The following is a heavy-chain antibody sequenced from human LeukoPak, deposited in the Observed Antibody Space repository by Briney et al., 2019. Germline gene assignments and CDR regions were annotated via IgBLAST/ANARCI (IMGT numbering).Heavy chain of an antibody. CDR3: AKDTMITFGGVIVFDY. CDR2: ISWNSGSI. J-gene: IGHJ4*02. CDR1: GFTFDDYA. V-gene: IGHV3-9*01. Sequence: GGSLRLSCAASGFTFDDYAMHWVRQAPGKGLEWVSGISWNSGSIGYADSVKGRFTISRDNAKNSLYLQMNSLRAEDTALYYCAKDTMITFGGVIVFDYWGQGTLVTVSS. D-gene: IGHD3-16*02.